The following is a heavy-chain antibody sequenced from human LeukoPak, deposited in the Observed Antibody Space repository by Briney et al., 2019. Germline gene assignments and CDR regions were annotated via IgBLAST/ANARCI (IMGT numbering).Heavy chain of an antibody. V-gene: IGHV4-39*07. CDR1: GGSISSSSYY. Sequence: SETLSLTCTVSGGSISSSSYYWGWIRQPPGKGLEWIGSIYYSGSTNYNPSLKSRVTISVDTSKNQFSLKLSSVTAADTAVYYCARTNAPYYYYYYMDVWGKGTTVTVSS. J-gene: IGHJ6*03. CDR3: ARTNAPYYYYYYMDV. CDR2: IYYSGST.